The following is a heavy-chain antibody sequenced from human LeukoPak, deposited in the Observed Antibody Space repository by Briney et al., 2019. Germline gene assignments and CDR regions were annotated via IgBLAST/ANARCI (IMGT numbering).Heavy chain of an antibody. J-gene: IGHJ4*02. V-gene: IGHV3-7*01. CDR2: IKQDGSEK. Sequence: GGSLRLSCAVSGFTFINYCMSWVRQAPGKGLEWVANIKQDGSEKYYVDSVKGRFTISRDNTKNSLYLQMNSLRAEDTAVYYCARDKILGATHFDYWGQGTLVTVSS. CDR1: GFTFINYC. D-gene: IGHD1-26*01. CDR3: ARDKILGATHFDY.